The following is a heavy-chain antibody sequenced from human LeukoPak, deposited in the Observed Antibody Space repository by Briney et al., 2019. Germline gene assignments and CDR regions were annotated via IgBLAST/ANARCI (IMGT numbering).Heavy chain of an antibody. J-gene: IGHJ4*02. CDR1: GGSISSYY. V-gene: IGHV4-39*01. Sequence: SETLSLTCTVSGGSISSYYWGWIRQPPGKGLEWIGSIYYSGSTYYNPSLKSRVTISVDTSKNQFSLKLSSVTAADTAVYYCARQVVVVPAAPLDYWGQGTLVTVSS. D-gene: IGHD2-2*01. CDR2: IYYSGST. CDR3: ARQVVVVPAAPLDY.